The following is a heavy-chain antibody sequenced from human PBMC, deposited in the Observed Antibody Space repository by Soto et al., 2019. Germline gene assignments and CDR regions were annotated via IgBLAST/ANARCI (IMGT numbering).Heavy chain of an antibody. CDR2: INHSGST. CDR1: GGSFSGYY. V-gene: IGHV4-34*01. D-gene: IGHD3-10*01. J-gene: IGHJ4*02. Sequence: SETLSLTCAVYGGSFSGYYWSWIRQPPGKGLEWIGEINHSGSTNYNPSLKSRVTISVDTSKNQFSLKLSSVTAADTAVYYCARKYYYGSGSYLGYFDYWGQGTLVTVSS. CDR3: ARKYYYGSGSYLGYFDY.